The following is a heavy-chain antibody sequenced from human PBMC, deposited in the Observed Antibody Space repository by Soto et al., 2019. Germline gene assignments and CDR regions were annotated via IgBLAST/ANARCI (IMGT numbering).Heavy chain of an antibody. CDR1: GESFSGYF. J-gene: IGHJ6*02. CDR3: ARRRREITMVRGVYAMDV. D-gene: IGHD3-10*01. V-gene: IGHV4-34*01. CDR2: INSSGGT. Sequence: QVQLQQWGAGLLKPSETLSLACAVYGESFSGYFWNWIGQPPGKGLEWIGEINSSGGTSYNPSLRSRVTMSVDTSKHQFSLRLSSVTAADSAVFCCARRRREITMVRGVYAMDVWGQGETVTVSS.